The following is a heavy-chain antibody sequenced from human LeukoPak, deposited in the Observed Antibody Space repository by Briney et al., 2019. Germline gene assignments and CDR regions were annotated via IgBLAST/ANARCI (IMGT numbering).Heavy chain of an antibody. Sequence: GGSLRLSCAASGFTFSSYAMSWVRQAPGKGLELVSAISGSGGNTYYADSVKGRFTISRDNSKNTLYPQMNSLRAEDTAVYYCAKDRYGYYGMDVWGQGTTVTVSS. D-gene: IGHD4-17*01. CDR3: AKDRYGYYGMDV. CDR2: ISGSGGNT. CDR1: GFTFSSYA. J-gene: IGHJ6*02. V-gene: IGHV3-23*01.